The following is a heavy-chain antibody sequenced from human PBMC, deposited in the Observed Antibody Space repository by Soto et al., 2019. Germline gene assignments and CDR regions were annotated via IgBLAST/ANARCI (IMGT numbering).Heavy chain of an antibody. D-gene: IGHD3-22*01. J-gene: IGHJ6*02. Sequence: ASVKVSCKASGGTFSSYTINWGRQAPGQGLEWMGRIIPILGIAKYAQNFQGRVTITADKSTTTAYMELSSLRFEDTAVYYCARGYYDSSGFYESDDYYYGMDVWGQGTTVTVSS. CDR3: ARGYYDSSGFYESDDYYYGMDV. CDR2: IIPILGIA. V-gene: IGHV1-69*02. CDR1: GGTFSSYT.